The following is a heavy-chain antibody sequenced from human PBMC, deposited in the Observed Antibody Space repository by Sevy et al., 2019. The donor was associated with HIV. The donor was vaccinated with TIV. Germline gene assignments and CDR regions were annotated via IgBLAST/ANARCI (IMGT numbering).Heavy chain of an antibody. J-gene: IGHJ4*02. CDR2: IYYSGST. Sequence: SKTLSLTCTVSGDSVSGGNYYWGWIRQPPGKGLEWIGYIYYSGSTNYNPSLKSRVTISVDTSKNQFSLRLTSVTAADTAIYYCARGLFDYWGQGTLVTVSS. CDR3: ARGLFDY. V-gene: IGHV4-61*01. CDR1: GDSVSGGNYY.